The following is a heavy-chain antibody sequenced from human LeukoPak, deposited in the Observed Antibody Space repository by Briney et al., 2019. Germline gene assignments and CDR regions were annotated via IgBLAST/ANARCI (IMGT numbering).Heavy chain of an antibody. Sequence: ASVKVSCKASGYTLTSYAMHWVRQAPGQRLEWMGWINAGNGNTKYSQEFQGRVTITRDTSASTAYMELSSLRSEDMAVYYCARGSRNHYDGSGYYSYWGQGTLVTVSS. CDR3: ARGSRNHYDGSGYYSY. CDR2: INAGNGNT. CDR1: GYTLTSYA. D-gene: IGHD3-22*01. J-gene: IGHJ4*02. V-gene: IGHV1-3*03.